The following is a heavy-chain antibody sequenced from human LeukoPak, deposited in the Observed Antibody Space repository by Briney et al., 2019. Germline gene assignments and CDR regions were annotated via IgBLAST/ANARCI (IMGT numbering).Heavy chain of an antibody. Sequence: GGSLRLSCAASGFTVSSNYMSWVRQAPGKGLEWVSVIYSGGSTYYADSVKGRFTISRDNAKNSLYLQMNSLRAEDTALYNCAKALGYCSGGSCYPLYGMDVWGQGTTVTVSS. CDR1: GFTVSSNY. CDR2: IYSGGST. CDR3: AKALGYCSGGSCYPLYGMDV. D-gene: IGHD2-15*01. J-gene: IGHJ6*02. V-gene: IGHV3-53*05.